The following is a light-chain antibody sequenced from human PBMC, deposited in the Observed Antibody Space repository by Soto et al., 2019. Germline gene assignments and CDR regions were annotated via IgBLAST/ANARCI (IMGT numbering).Light chain of an antibody. CDR3: QAWDSSTVV. CDR1: KLGDRN. Sequence: SYELTQSPSVSVSPGQTASITCSGDKLGDRNTCWYQKKPGQSPVLVIYQDFKRPSGIPERFSGSNSGNTATLTISGTQAMDEADYYCQAWDSSTVVFGGGTQLTVL. J-gene: IGLJ2*01. V-gene: IGLV3-1*01. CDR2: QDF.